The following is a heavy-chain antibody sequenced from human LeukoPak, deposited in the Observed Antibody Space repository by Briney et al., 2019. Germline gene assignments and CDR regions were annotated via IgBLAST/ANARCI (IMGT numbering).Heavy chain of an antibody. CDR3: AREGVDWNHSVYYFDY. D-gene: IGHD1-1*01. V-gene: IGHV1-2*02. CDR1: GYNLTGYY. J-gene: IGHJ4*02. CDR2: INPNSGGT. Sequence: ASVKVSCKASGYNLTGYYMHWLRQAPGQGLEWMGWINPNSGGTNYAQKFQDRVSMTRDTSISTAHMELSRLRSDDTAVYYCAREGVDWNHSVYYFDYWGQGTLVTVSS.